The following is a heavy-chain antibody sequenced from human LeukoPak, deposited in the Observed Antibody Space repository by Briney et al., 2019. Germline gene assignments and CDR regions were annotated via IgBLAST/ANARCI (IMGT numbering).Heavy chain of an antibody. CDR3: ARGGSGSYYFDY. CDR1: GGSISSGGYD. Sequence: PSETLSLTCTVSGGSISSGGYDWSWLRQHPGKGLEWIGYIYYSGSTYYHPSLKSQFTISVDTSKNQFSLKLSSVTAADTAVYYCARGGSGSYYFDYWGQGTLVTVSS. J-gene: IGHJ4*02. CDR2: IYYSGST. V-gene: IGHV4-31*01. D-gene: IGHD3-10*01.